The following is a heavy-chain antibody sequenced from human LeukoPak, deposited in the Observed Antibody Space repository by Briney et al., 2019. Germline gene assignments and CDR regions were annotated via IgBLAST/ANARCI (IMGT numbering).Heavy chain of an antibody. Sequence: SETLFLTCSVSGYSISSGYYWGWIRQPPGKGLEWIGRIYTSGSTNYNPALKSRVTMSFDASTNQFSLKLSSVTAADTAVYYCARDWTGYYYMDVWGKGTTVTISS. CDR2: IYTSGST. CDR3: ARDWTGYYYMDV. CDR1: GYSISSGYY. J-gene: IGHJ6*03. D-gene: IGHD3/OR15-3a*01. V-gene: IGHV4-38-2*02.